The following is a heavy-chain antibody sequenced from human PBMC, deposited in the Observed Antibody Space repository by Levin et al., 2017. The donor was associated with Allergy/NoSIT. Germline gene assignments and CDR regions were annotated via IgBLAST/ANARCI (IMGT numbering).Heavy chain of an antibody. Sequence: ASVKVSCKASGFTFTFYAFTWVRQAPGQGLEWMGWIGPYNGDTKYAQRFQDRVTMTTDTSTSTAYMELRSLRSEDTAMYFCAREMAETAADAFDIWGQGTMVTVSS. CDR3: AREMAETAADAFDI. CDR1: GFTFTFYA. D-gene: IGHD2-8*01. J-gene: IGHJ3*02. CDR2: IGPYNGDT. V-gene: IGHV1-18*01.